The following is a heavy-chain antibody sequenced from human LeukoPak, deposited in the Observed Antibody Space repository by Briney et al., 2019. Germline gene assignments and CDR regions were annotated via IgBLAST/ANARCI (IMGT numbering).Heavy chain of an antibody. CDR1: GGSITGHY. J-gene: IGHJ4*02. CDR2: IYYTGNT. Sequence: PSETLSPTCAVSGGSITGHYWSWVRQSPGKGLEWIGNIYYTGNTYYNASLQSRVTISIDTSKNQFSLRLNSVTAADTAMYYCAKSGGYGLIDYWGQGTLVTVSS. D-gene: IGHD1-26*01. CDR3: AKSGGYGLIDY. V-gene: IGHV4-59*04.